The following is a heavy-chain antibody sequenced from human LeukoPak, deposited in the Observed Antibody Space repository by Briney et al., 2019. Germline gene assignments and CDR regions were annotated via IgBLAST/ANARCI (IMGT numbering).Heavy chain of an antibody. D-gene: IGHD3-9*01. J-gene: IGHJ4*02. CDR2: IKSKTDGGTT. V-gene: IGHV3-15*07. CDR3: STYFDWLLSGDY. Sequence: GGSLRLSCAASGFTSSNAWMNWVRQAPGKGLEWVGRIKSKTDGGTTDYAAPVKGRFTISRDDSKNTLYLQMNSLKTEDTAVYCCSTYFDWLLSGDYWGQGTLVTVSS. CDR1: GFTSSNAW.